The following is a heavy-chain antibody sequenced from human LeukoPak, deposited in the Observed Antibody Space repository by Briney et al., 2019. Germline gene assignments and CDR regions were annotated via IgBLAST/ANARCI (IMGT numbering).Heavy chain of an antibody. CDR2: ISGSGGST. J-gene: IGHJ4*02. V-gene: IGHV3-23*01. D-gene: IGHD2-21*02. CDR1: GFTFSSYA. Sequence: GGSLRLSCAASGFTFSSYAMSWVRQAPGKGLEWVSAISGSGGSTYYADSVKGRFTISRDNSKNTLYLQMNSLRAEDTAVYYCAKDSPRDCGGDCYSFDYWGQGTLVTVSS. CDR3: AKDSPRDCGGDCYSFDY.